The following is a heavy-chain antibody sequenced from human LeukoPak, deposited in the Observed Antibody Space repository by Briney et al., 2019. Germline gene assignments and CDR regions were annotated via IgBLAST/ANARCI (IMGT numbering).Heavy chain of an antibody. CDR1: GGSISSSY. CDR3: ARSFDSAYYYMDV. Sequence: SETLSLTCTVSGGSISSSYWSWIRQPPGKGLDWIGYVSHSGGTNYKPSLKSRVTISVDTSKRQSSLKLSSVTAADTAVYYCARSFDSAYYYMDVWGKGTTVTVS. CDR2: VSHSGGT. D-gene: IGHD3-10*01. V-gene: IGHV4-59*08. J-gene: IGHJ6*03.